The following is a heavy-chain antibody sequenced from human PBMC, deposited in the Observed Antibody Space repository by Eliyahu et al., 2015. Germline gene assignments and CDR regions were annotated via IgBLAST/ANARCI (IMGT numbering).Heavy chain of an antibody. D-gene: IGHD3-10*01. CDR2: IRGSRAGR. CDR1: SYG. J-gene: IGHJ5*01. CDR3: AKGAYDSGIGWFDS. Sequence: SYGXGGPCEAPGKGLEWLFAIRGSRAGRYYAVSVKGRFTISRDNSKNTLYLQXNSLRAEDTAVYYCAKGAYDSGIGWFDSWGQGTLVTVSS. V-gene: IGHV3-23*01.